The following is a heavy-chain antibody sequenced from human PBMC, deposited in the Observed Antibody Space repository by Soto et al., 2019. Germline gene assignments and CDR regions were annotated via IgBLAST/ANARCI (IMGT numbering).Heavy chain of an antibody. Sequence: GSLRLSCAASGFTFSSYEMNWVRQAPGEGLEWVSYISSSGSTIYYADSVKGRFTISRDNAKNSLYLQMNSLRAEDTAVYYRASSGYSSGWYRPEYFQHWGQGTLVTVSS. J-gene: IGHJ1*01. CDR2: ISSSGSTI. D-gene: IGHD6-19*01. V-gene: IGHV3-48*03. CDR3: ASSGYSSGWYRPEYFQH. CDR1: GFTFSSYE.